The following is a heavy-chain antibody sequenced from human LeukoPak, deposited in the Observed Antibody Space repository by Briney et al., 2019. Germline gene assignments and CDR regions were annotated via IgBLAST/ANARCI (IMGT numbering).Heavy chain of an antibody. CDR2: ISPSDGAT. CDR3: AREVAAPFRFDD. D-gene: IGHD2-15*01. Sequence: ASVKVSCKASGNTFTNHNMHWVRLAPGQGLEWMGIISPSDGATNYAHKFQGRVTMTRDTSTSTVYMELCSLKSEDTAVYYCAREVAAPFRFDDWGQGTLVTVSS. J-gene: IGHJ4*02. V-gene: IGHV1-46*01. CDR1: GNTFTNHN.